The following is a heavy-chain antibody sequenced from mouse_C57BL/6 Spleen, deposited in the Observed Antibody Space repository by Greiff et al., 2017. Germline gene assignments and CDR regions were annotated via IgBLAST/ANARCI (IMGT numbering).Heavy chain of an antibody. Sequence: EVHLVESGPGLAKPSQTLSLPCSVPGYSITSDYWNWIRQCPGNKLEYMGDISYSGSNDYNPSLKSRSSITRDTSKNQYYLQLNSVTTDDTATYYCARYARDYFDYWGQGTTLTVSS. CDR3: ARYARDYFDY. J-gene: IGHJ2*01. CDR2: ISYSGSN. CDR1: GYSITSDY. V-gene: IGHV3-8*01.